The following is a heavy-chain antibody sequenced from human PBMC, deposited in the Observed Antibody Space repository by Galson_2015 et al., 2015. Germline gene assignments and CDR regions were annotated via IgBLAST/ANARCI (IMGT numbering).Heavy chain of an antibody. CDR2: ISYDGSNK. V-gene: IGHV3-30*18. D-gene: IGHD6-13*01. Sequence: SLRLSCAASGFTFSTYGMHWVRQAPGKGLEWVAVISYDGSNKYYADSVKGRFTISRDNSKNTLYLQMNSLRAEDTAVYYCAKGIAAAGTYWYFDLWGCGTLVTVSS. CDR1: GFTFSTYG. CDR3: AKGIAAAGTYWYFDL. J-gene: IGHJ2*01.